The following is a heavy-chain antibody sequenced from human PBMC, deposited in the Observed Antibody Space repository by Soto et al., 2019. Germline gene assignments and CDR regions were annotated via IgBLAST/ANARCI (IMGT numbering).Heavy chain of an antibody. CDR3: ARVYDFWSGYGRYFDY. Sequence: PSETLSLTCTVSGGSVSSGSYYWIWIRQPPGKGLEWIGYIYYSGSTNYNPSLKSRVTISVDTSKNQFSLKLSSVTAADTAVYYCARVYDFWSGYGRYFDYWGQGTLVTVS. D-gene: IGHD3-3*01. CDR2: IYYSGST. CDR1: GGSVSSGSYY. V-gene: IGHV4-61*01. J-gene: IGHJ4*02.